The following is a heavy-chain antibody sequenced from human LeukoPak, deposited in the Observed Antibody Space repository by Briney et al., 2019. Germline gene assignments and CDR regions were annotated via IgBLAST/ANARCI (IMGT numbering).Heavy chain of an antibody. Sequence: GGSLRLSCAASGFTFSSYEMNWVRQAPGKGLEWVSYISSSGSTIYYADSVKGRFTISRDNAKNSLYLQMNSLRAEDTAVYYCARAYYGSAFDIWGQGTMVTVSS. V-gene: IGHV3-48*03. J-gene: IGHJ3*02. D-gene: IGHD4-17*01. CDR2: ISSSGSTI. CDR3: ARAYYGSAFDI. CDR1: GFTFSSYE.